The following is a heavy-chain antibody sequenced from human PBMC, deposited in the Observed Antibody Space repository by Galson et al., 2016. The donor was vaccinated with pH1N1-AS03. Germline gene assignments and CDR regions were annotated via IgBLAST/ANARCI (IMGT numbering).Heavy chain of an antibody. D-gene: IGHD6-19*01. CDR3: AKEVGSSGWFDACDL. CDR2: INGDATTT. CDR1: GFSFSTYW. J-gene: IGHJ3*01. Sequence: SLRLSCAASGFSFSTYWMYWVRQAPGKGLVWLARINGDATTTNYADSVRGRFTISRDNAKNTLHLQMNRLRVEDTANYFCAKEVGSSGWFDACDLWGQGTVVTVSS. V-gene: IGHV3-74*01.